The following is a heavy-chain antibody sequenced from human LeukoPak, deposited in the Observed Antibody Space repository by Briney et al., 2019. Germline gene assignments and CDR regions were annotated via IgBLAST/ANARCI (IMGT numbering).Heavy chain of an antibody. J-gene: IGHJ5*02. CDR2: IYYSGST. CDR1: XXIXSXXXX. Sequence: XXIXSXXXXXGWXRQPPGKGLXWIGSIYYSGSTYYNPSLKSRVTISVDTSKNQFSLKLSSVTAADTAVYYCARLPSSSGDWFDPWGQGTLVTVSS. V-gene: IGHV4-39*01. D-gene: IGHD6-13*01. CDR3: ARLPSSSGDWFDP.